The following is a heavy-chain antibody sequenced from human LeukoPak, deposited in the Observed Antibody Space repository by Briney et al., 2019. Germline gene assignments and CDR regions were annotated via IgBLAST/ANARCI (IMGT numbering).Heavy chain of an antibody. CDR1: GFTFNVYS. CDR2: ISSSLDSNI. D-gene: IGHD3-9*01. CDR3: ARGVRDILSGYYTDYYFYYMDV. V-gene: IGHV3-48*01. Sequence: GGSLRLSFAASGFTFNVYSMNWVRQAPGKGLEWVAFISSSLDSNIYYADSVQGRFTISRDNAKNSLYLQMTSLRAEDTAVYYCARGVRDILSGYYTDYYFYYMDVWGKGTTVTVSS. J-gene: IGHJ6*03.